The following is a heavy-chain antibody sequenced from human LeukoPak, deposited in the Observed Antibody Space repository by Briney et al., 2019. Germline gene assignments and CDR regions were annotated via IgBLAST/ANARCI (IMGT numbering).Heavy chain of an antibody. Sequence: GGSLRLSCAASGLTVSNSWMFWVRQAPGKGLMYVSEINNDGNRIRYVDSVKGRFTISRDGAKNTLFLQMNSLRDDDTAMYYCARGGLPGGFWGQGILVTVSS. D-gene: IGHD7-27*01. CDR3: ARGGLPGGF. CDR1: GLTVSNSW. CDR2: INNDGNRI. J-gene: IGHJ4*02. V-gene: IGHV3-74*01.